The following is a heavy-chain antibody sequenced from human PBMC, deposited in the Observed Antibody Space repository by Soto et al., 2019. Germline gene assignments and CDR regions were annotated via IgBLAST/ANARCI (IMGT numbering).Heavy chain of an antibody. D-gene: IGHD3-22*01. V-gene: IGHV1-2*02. CDR2: IDPKSGYT. CDR1: EYSFTGHY. J-gene: IGHJ5*02. CDR3: ARDYDKSGYDYFDP. Sequence: WASVKVSCKASEYSFTGHYLHWVRLAPGQGLEWMGWIDPKSGYTKYAPKFRDRVTMTSVTSTSTAYMDLNSLTYDDTAVYFCARDYDKSGYDYFDPWGQGTQVTVSS.